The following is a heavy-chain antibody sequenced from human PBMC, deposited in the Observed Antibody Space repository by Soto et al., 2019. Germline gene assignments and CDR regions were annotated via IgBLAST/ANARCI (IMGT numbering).Heavy chain of an antibody. Sequence: EVQLVESGGGLVKPGGSLRLSCAASGFTFSSYSMNWVRQAPGKGLEWVSSISSSSSYIYYADSVKGRFTISRDNANNSLYLQMNSLRADDTAVYYCARDQDPYYYDSSGYFNWFDPWGQGTLVTVSS. D-gene: IGHD3-22*01. V-gene: IGHV3-21*01. J-gene: IGHJ5*02. CDR1: GFTFSSYS. CDR3: ARDQDPYYYDSSGYFNWFDP. CDR2: ISSSSSYI.